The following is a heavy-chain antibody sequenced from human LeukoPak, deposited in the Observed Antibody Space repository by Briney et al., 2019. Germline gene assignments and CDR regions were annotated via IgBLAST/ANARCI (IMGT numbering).Heavy chain of an antibody. D-gene: IGHD1-26*01. CDR2: ISGSGGST. Sequence: GGSLRLSCAASGFTFGSYAMSWVRQAPGKGLEWVSAISGSGGSTYYADSVKGRFTISRDNSKNTLYLQMNSLRAEDTAVYYCAKKFRVGGSYDYWGQGTLVTVSS. V-gene: IGHV3-23*01. CDR1: GFTFGSYA. CDR3: AKKFRVGGSYDY. J-gene: IGHJ4*02.